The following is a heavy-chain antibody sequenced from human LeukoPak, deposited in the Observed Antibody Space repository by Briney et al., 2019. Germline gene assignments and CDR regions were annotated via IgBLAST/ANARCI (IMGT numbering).Heavy chain of an antibody. J-gene: IGHJ4*02. V-gene: IGHV4-39*07. Sequence: SETLSLTCTVSGGSISGNYWSWIRQPPGKGLEWIGSIYYSGSTYYNPSLKSRVTISVDTSKNQFSLKLSSVTAADTAVYYCARGRYYFDYWGQGTLVTVSS. CDR3: ARGRYYFDY. CDR1: GGSISGNY. CDR2: IYYSGST.